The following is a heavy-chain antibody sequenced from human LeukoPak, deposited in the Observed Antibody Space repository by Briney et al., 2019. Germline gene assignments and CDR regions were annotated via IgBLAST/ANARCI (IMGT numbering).Heavy chain of an antibody. CDR1: GGTFSSYT. J-gene: IGHJ3*02. V-gene: IGHV1-69*02. CDR3: ASEHYCSSTSCYGDAFDI. D-gene: IGHD2-2*01. Sequence: ASVKVSCKASGGTFSSYTISWVRQAPGQGLEWMGRIIPILGIANYAQKFQGRVTITADKSTSTAYMELSSLRSEDTAVYYCASEHYCSSTSCYGDAFDIWGQGTMVTVSP. CDR2: IIPILGIA.